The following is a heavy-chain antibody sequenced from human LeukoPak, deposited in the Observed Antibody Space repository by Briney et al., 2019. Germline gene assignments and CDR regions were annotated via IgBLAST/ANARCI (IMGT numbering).Heavy chain of an antibody. CDR3: ARRIQLWLDDYYYYYMDV. CDR1: GFTFNNYW. D-gene: IGHD5-18*01. V-gene: IGHV3-7*01. Sequence: GGSLRLSCAASGFTFNNYWMTWVRQAPGKGLEWVANIKQDGSEKDYVDSVKGRFTTSRDNAKNSLFLQMNSLRAEDTAVYYCARRIQLWLDDYYYYYMDVWGKGTTVTISS. J-gene: IGHJ6*03. CDR2: IKQDGSEK.